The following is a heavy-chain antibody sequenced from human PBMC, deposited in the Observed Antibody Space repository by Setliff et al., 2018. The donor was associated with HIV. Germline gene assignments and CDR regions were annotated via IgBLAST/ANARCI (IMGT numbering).Heavy chain of an antibody. J-gene: IGHJ6*03. D-gene: IGHD6-25*01. CDR2: IFDSGST. V-gene: IGHV4-39*01. CDR1: GGSISSTSYY. Sequence: SETLSLTCTVSGGSISSTSYYWGWIRQPPGKGLEWIGIIFDSGSTYYNPSLRGRVTISVDTSKRQFSLSLSSVTAADTAVYYCARLPARITTACYYYYYVDIWGKGTTVTVSS. CDR3: ARLPARITTACYYYYYVDI.